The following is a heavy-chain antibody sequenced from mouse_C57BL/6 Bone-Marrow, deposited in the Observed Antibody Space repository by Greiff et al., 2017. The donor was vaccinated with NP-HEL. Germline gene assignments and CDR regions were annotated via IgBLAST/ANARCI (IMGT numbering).Heavy chain of an antibody. CDR1: GYTFPRYW. Sequence: QVQLQQSGAELVKPGASVQMSCKASGYTFPRYWITWVKQRPGQGLEWIGDIYPGSGSTNYNEKFKSKATLTVDTSSSTAYIQLSSLTSEDSAVYYCARFGYWGQGTTLTVSS. V-gene: IGHV1-55*01. J-gene: IGHJ2*01. CDR2: IYPGSGST. CDR3: ARFGY.